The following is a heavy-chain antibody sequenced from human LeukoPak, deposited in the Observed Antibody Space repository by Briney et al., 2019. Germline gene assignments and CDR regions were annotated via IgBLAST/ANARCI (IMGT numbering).Heavy chain of an antibody. CDR3: ARGGGLLYADY. V-gene: IGHV1-18*01. D-gene: IGHD2-2*02. Sequence: APVKVSCKASGYTFTNYGITWVRQAPGQGLEWMGWISGYNGNTNYAQKLQGRVTMTTDSSTSTAYMELRSLRSDDTAIYYCARGGGLLYADYWGQGTLVTVSS. CDR1: GYTFTNYG. J-gene: IGHJ4*02. CDR2: ISGYNGNT.